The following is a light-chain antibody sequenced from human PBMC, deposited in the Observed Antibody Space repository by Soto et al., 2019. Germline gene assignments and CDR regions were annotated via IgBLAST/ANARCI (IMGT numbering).Light chain of an antibody. V-gene: IGKV3-15*01. CDR2: VAS. CDR1: QSVSSN. J-gene: IGKJ4*01. CDR3: QQYNVWPLT. Sequence: EIVMTQSPATLSVSPGERATLSCRASQSVSSNLAWYQQKPDQTPKLLIYVASTRATGIPARFSGSGSGTVLTLTISSLQSEDFAVYCCQQYNVWPLTFGGGTKVEFK.